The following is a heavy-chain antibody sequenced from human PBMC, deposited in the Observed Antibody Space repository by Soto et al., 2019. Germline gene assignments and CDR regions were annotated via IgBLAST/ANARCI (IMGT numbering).Heavy chain of an antibody. Sequence: GGSLRLSCAASGFTFSSYWMSWVRQAPGKGLEWVANIKQDGSEKYYVDSVKGRFTISRDNAKNSLYLQMNSLRAEDTAVYYCARSTMVRGVTRSYGMDVWGQGTTVTVSS. CDR1: GFTFSSYW. CDR2: IKQDGSEK. J-gene: IGHJ6*02. V-gene: IGHV3-7*01. D-gene: IGHD3-10*01. CDR3: ARSTMVRGVTRSYGMDV.